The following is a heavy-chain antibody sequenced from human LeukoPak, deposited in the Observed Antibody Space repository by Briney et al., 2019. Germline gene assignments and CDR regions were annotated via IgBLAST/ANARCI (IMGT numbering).Heavy chain of an antibody. CDR3: AKGPLRGTAAAIDY. Sequence: GQSLRLSCVASGFTFNNYGMHWVRQAPGKGLEWVAVISYDGRNIHYPDSVKGRFTISRDISTDTLWLQMDSLRTEDTAVYYCAKGPLRGTAAAIDYWGQGTLVTVSS. CDR2: ISYDGRNI. V-gene: IGHV3-30*18. J-gene: IGHJ4*02. CDR1: GFTFNNYG. D-gene: IGHD2-2*01.